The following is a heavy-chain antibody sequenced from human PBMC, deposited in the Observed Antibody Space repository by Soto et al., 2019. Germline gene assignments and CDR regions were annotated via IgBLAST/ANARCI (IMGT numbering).Heavy chain of an antibody. CDR2: IIPIFGTA. CDR1: GGTFSSYA. D-gene: IGHD2-15*01. Sequence: QVQLVQSGAEVKKPGSSVKVSCKASGGTFSSYAISWVRQAPGQGLEWMGGIIPIFGTANYAQKFQGRVTITADEATSTANMELGSLSSEDTAVYYCARSVVVAATEGYNGFDPWGQGTLVTVSS. J-gene: IGHJ5*02. V-gene: IGHV1-69*12. CDR3: ARSVVVAATEGYNGFDP.